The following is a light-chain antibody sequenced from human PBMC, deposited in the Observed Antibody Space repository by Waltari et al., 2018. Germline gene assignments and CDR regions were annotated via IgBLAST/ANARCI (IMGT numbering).Light chain of an antibody. V-gene: IGLV5-39*01. CDR2: FKSDSDK. Sequence: QPVLTQPTSLSASPGASARFPCTLHSGINVGTSRIYWYQQKPGSLPRYLLSFKSDSDKQQGPGVPSRFSGSTEPSTNAGLLLISGLQSEDEADYYCAIWYSSAWVFGGGTKLTVL. J-gene: IGLJ3*02. CDR1: SGINVGTSR. CDR3: AIWYSSAWV.